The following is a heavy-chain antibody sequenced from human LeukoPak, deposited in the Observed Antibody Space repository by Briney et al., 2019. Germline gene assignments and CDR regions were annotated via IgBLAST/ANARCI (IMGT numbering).Heavy chain of an antibody. CDR1: GYTFTSYA. CDR2: INTNTGNP. J-gene: IGHJ5*02. D-gene: IGHD3-3*01. V-gene: IGHV7-4-1*02. Sequence: ASVKVSCKASGYTFTSYAMNWVRQAPGPGLEWMGWINTNTGNPTYAQGFTGRFVFSLDTSVSTAYLQISSLKAEDTAVYYCVGGGRIFGFDPWGQGTLVTVSS. CDR3: VGGGRIFGFDP.